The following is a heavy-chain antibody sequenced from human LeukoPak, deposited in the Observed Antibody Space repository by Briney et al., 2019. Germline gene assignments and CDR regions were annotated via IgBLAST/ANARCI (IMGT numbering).Heavy chain of an antibody. CDR3: AKDAYYDGGNWFDP. Sequence: GRSLRLSCAASGFTFSSYGMHWVRQAPGKGLEWVAVIWYDGSNKYYADSVKGRFTISRDNSKNTLYLQMNSLRAEDTAVYYCAKDAYYDGGNWFDPWGQGTLVTVSS. J-gene: IGHJ5*02. V-gene: IGHV3-33*06. D-gene: IGHD3-22*01. CDR1: GFTFSSYG. CDR2: IWYDGSNK.